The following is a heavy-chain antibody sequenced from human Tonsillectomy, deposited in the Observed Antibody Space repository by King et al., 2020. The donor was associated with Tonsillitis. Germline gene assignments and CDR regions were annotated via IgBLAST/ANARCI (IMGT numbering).Heavy chain of an antibody. D-gene: IGHD3-9*01. CDR2: ISYDGGDK. J-gene: IGHJ4*02. CDR3: AKEYDIFTEIGGFYY. V-gene: IGHV3-30*18. Sequence: VQLVESGGGVVQPGRSLRLSCAASGITFRNYGMHWVRQAPGQGLEWVAAISYDGGDKYYVDSVKGRFTISRDNSQNTLYLQMNSLRAEDTAVYYCAKEYDIFTEIGGFYYWGQGTLVTVSS. CDR1: GITFRNYG.